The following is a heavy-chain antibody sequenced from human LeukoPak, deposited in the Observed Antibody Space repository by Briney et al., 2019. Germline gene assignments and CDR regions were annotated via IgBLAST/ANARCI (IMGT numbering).Heavy chain of an antibody. J-gene: IGHJ6*03. CDR2: ISYDGSNK. CDR1: GFTFSSYA. D-gene: IGHD4-11*01. V-gene: IGHV3-30*04. Sequence: PGRSLRLSCAASGFTFSSYAMHWVRQAPGKGLEWVAVISYDGSNKYYADSVKGRFTISRDNSKNTLYLQMNSLRAEDTAVYYCARVPYSWKGGDYYMDVWGKGTTVTVSS. CDR3: ARVPYSWKGGDYYMDV.